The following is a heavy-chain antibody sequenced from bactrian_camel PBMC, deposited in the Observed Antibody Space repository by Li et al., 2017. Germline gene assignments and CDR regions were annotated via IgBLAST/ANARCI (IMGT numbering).Heavy chain of an antibody. CDR1: EYTESSCE. CDR2: ILSDGTT. Sequence: HVQLVESGGGVVQAGGSLRLACAASEYTESSCEMGWYRQAPGEERELLSHILSDGTTYYHNSVKGLFTISQDNAKNTVYLQMNSLKPEDMACITVQKWSRTVVAGTRRGRTLVTGARGPRSPSP. V-gene: IGHV3S9*01. D-gene: IGHD6*01. J-gene: IGHJ6*01. CDR3: QKWSRTVVAGTRRGRTLVT.